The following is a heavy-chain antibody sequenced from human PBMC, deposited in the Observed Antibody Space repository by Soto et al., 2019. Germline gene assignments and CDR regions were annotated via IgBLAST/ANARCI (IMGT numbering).Heavy chain of an antibody. J-gene: IGHJ4*02. V-gene: IGHV3-30*03. CDR1: GFTFSSYG. CDR2: ISYDGGIK. Sequence: QVQLVESGGGVVQPGRSLRLSCAASGFTFSSYGMHWVRQAPGKGLEWVAVISYDGGIKDYVDSVKGRFTISRDNSKNALYLQMDSLRAEDTAGYYCARDRWLVLGGDLWGQGTLVTVSS. D-gene: IGHD6-19*01. CDR3: ARDRWLVLGGDL.